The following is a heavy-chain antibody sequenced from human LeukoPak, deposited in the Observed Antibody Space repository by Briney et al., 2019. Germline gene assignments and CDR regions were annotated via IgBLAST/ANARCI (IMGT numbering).Heavy chain of an antibody. Sequence: GGSLRLSCAASGFTFNSYEMTWVRQAPGKGLEWVSYISSSGSTKYYADSVKGRFTISGDNAKNSLYLQMNSLRAEDTAVYYCARNRASSGWYVFDLWGRGTLVTVSS. CDR2: ISSSGSTK. J-gene: IGHJ2*01. D-gene: IGHD6-19*01. V-gene: IGHV3-48*03. CDR1: GFTFNSYE. CDR3: ARNRASSGWYVFDL.